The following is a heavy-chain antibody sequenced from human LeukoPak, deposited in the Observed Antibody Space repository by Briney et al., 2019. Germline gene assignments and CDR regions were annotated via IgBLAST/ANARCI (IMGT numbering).Heavy chain of an antibody. J-gene: IGHJ4*02. Sequence: ASVKVSCKVSGYTLTELSMHWVRQAPGKGLEWMGGFDPEDGETIYAQKFQGRVTMTEDTSTDTAYMELSGLRSEDTAVYYCATVSLIAAAAYFDYWGQGTLVTVSS. D-gene: IGHD6-13*01. CDR2: FDPEDGET. CDR3: ATVSLIAAAAYFDY. V-gene: IGHV1-24*01. CDR1: GYTLTELS.